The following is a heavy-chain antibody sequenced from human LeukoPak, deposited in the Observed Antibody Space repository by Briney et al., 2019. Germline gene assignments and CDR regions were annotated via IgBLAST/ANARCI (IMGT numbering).Heavy chain of an antibody. J-gene: IGHJ4*02. Sequence: GESLKISCRVSGYRSSSYWIAWVRQMPGKGLEGRGIVSPVDDDTRYSTSLQGQVTISTDKSISTAYLQWSSLNASDTSMYYCARLFGSGSYFHHFDSWGQGTQVTVSS. CDR1: GYRSSSYW. V-gene: IGHV5-51*01. CDR3: ARLFGSGSYFHHFDS. CDR2: VSPVDDDT. D-gene: IGHD3-10*01.